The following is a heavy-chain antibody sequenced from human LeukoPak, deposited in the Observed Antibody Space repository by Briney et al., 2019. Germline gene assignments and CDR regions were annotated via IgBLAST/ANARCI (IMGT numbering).Heavy chain of an antibody. CDR3: ARGEKRNYYGSGSSSNWFDP. J-gene: IGHJ5*02. Sequence: ASVKVSCKASGYTFTSYDINWVRQATGQGLEWMGWMNPNSGNTGYAQKFQGRVTMTRNTSISTAYMELSSLRSEDTAVYYCARGEKRNYYGSGSSSNWFDPWGQETLVTVSS. D-gene: IGHD3-10*01. CDR2: MNPNSGNT. CDR1: GYTFTSYD. V-gene: IGHV1-8*01.